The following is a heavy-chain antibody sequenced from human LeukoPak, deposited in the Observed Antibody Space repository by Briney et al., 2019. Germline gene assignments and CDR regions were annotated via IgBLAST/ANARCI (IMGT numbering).Heavy chain of an antibody. D-gene: IGHD3-16*02. CDR3: ARGLICGSYRLYYFDY. Sequence: GRSLRLSCAASGFTFSSYAMHWVRQAPGEGLEWVAVISYDGSSKYYADSVKGRFTISRDNSKNTLYLQMNSLRAEDTAVYYCARGLICGSYRLYYFDYWGQGTLVTVSS. V-gene: IGHV3-30-3*01. CDR1: GFTFSSYA. CDR2: ISYDGSSK. J-gene: IGHJ4*02.